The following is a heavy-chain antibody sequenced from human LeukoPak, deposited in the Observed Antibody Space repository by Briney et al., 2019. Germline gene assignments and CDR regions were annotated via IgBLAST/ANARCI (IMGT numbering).Heavy chain of an antibody. Sequence: GGSLRLSCAASGFTFSSYWMSWVRQAPGKGLEWVANIKQDGSEKYYVDSVKGRFTISRDNAKNSLYLQMNSLRAEDTAVYYCARAKTGRYCSSTSCYTPYYWYFDLWGRGTLVTVSS. J-gene: IGHJ2*01. CDR3: ARAKTGRYCSSTSCYTPYYWYFDL. D-gene: IGHD2-2*02. CDR2: IKQDGSEK. CDR1: GFTFSSYW. V-gene: IGHV3-7*01.